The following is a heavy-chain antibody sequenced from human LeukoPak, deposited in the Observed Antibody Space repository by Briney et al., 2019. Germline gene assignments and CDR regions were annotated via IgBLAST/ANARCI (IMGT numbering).Heavy chain of an antibody. CDR3: ARDESGGYFDY. CDR1: GYTFTNYY. D-gene: IGHD2-15*01. J-gene: IGHJ4*01. V-gene: IGHV1-46*01. CDR2: INPTGTST. Sequence: ASVKVSWEASGYTFTNYYMHWVRQAPGQGLEWMGLINPTGTSTNYAQKFRGRVTMTRDTSTTTVYMELSSLRSEDTAVYYCARDESGGYFDYWGGGSLVVVSS.